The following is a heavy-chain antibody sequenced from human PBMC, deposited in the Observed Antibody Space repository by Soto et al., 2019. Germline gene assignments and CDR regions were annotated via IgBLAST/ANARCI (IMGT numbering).Heavy chain of an antibody. V-gene: IGHV4-59*08. J-gene: IGHJ5*02. D-gene: IGHD2-2*01. CDR1: GGSISSYY. Sequence: SETLSLTCTVSGGSISSYYWSWIRQPPGKGLEWIGYIYYSGSTNYNPSLKSRVTISVDTSKNQFSLKLSSVTAADTAVYYCARHPGRYCSSTSCYFPRGKLPNWFDPWGQGTLVTVSS. CDR2: IYYSGST. CDR3: ARHPGRYCSSTSCYFPRGKLPNWFDP.